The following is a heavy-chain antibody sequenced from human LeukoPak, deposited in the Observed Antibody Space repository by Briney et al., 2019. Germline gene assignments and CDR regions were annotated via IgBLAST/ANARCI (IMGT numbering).Heavy chain of an antibody. CDR1: GGSFSVYY. D-gene: IGHD2-21*02. CDR3: ARSPGSLTNWFDP. Sequence: PSETLSLTCAVYGGSFSVYYWSWIRQPPGKGLEWIGEINHSGSTNYNPSLKSRVTISVDTSKNQFSLKLSSVTAADTAVYYCARSPGSLTNWFDPWGQGTLVTVSS. CDR2: INHSGST. J-gene: IGHJ5*02. V-gene: IGHV4-34*01.